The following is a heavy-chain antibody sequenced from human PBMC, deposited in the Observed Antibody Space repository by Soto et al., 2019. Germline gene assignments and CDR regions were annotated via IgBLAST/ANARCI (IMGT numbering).Heavy chain of an antibody. CDR2: IIPIFGTA. Sequence: QVQLVQSGAEVKKPGSSVKVSCKASEGTFSSYAISWVRQAPGQGLEWMGGIIPIFGTANYAQKFQGRVTITADESTSTAYMELSSLRSEDTAVYYCARDGYNARGYYFDYWGQGTLVTVSS. CDR1: EGTFSSYA. CDR3: ARDGYNARGYYFDY. J-gene: IGHJ4*02. D-gene: IGHD5-12*01. V-gene: IGHV1-69*01.